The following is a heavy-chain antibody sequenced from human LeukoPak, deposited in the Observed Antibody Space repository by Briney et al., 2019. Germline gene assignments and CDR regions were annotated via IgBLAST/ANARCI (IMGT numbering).Heavy chain of an antibody. CDR1: GGSTRVYY. V-gene: IGHV4-59*01. Sequence: SETLSLTSPFSGGSTRVYYWSWIAQPPGRGVGWIGHIYYSGSTNYTPSLKSLVTTSVDTYKNQFSLKVRYVTAADTAVYYCARGGYGWYFDLWGRGTLVTVSS. J-gene: IGHJ2*01. CDR2: IYYSGST. CDR3: ARGGYGWYFDL. D-gene: IGHD4-17*01.